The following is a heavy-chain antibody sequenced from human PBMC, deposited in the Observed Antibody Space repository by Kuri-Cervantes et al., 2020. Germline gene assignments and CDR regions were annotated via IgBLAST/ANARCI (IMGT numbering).Heavy chain of an antibody. Sequence: GGFLRLSCAASGFTFDDYTMHQVRQAPGKGLEWVSLISWDGGRTYYAGSVKGRFTISRDNSKNSLYLQMNSLRTEDTALYYCAKDITNYKLLSCPDHWGHGTLVTVSS. CDR1: GFTFDDYT. V-gene: IGHV3-43*01. CDR3: AKDITNYKLLSCPDH. J-gene: IGHJ4*01. CDR2: ISWDGGRT. D-gene: IGHD2-2*01.